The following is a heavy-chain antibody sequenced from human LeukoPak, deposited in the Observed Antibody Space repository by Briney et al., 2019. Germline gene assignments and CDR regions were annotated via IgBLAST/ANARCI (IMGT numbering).Heavy chain of an antibody. CDR2: MYYRGNT. V-gene: IGHV4-59*12. CDR1: GGSIRSYY. Sequence: PSETLSLTCTVSGGSIRSYYWSWIRQPPGKGLEWIGYMYYRGNTNYNPSLKSRVTISVDTSKNQFSLRLSSVTAADTAVYFCARAPLSGTYYTDAFDIWGQGTMVTVSS. CDR3: ARAPLSGTYYTDAFDI. D-gene: IGHD1-26*01. J-gene: IGHJ3*02.